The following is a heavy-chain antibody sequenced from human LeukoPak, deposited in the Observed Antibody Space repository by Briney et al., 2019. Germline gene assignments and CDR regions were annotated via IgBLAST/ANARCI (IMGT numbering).Heavy chain of an antibody. CDR3: VKAGYYGWGSSPTFYFDY. CDR2: ISHDVKTT. Sequence: GGPLVLSCVASGSLFSDSVIHWVRQPPGRGLGGAAVISHDVKTTYLADSAKGRSTICRDYSRNMVFLQMNRLRPVDTAVYYCVKAGYYGWGSSPTFYFDYWGQGTRVTVSS. D-gene: IGHD3-10*01. V-gene: IGHV3-30*04. J-gene: IGHJ4*02. CDR1: GSLFSDSV.